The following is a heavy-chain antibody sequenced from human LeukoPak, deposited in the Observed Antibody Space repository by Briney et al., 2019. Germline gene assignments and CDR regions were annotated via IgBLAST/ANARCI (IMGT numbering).Heavy chain of an antibody. CDR1: GFTFSSYE. CDR3: ARDPDQGFTFGGVIVDY. V-gene: IGHV3-48*03. D-gene: IGHD3-16*02. CDR2: ISSSGSTI. Sequence: GGSLRLSCAASGFTFSSYEMNWVRQAPGKGLEWVSYISSSGSTIYYADSVKGRFTISRDNAKNSLYLQMNSLRAEDTAVYYCARDPDQGFTFGGVIVDYWAREPWSPSPQ. J-gene: IGHJ4*02.